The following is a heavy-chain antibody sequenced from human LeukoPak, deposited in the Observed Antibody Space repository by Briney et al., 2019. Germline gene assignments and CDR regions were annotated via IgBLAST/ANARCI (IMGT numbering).Heavy chain of an antibody. CDR1: GFTVSSYW. V-gene: IGHV3-74*01. CDR2: INSDGSST. J-gene: IGHJ4*02. CDR3: ARDGRELLLNY. D-gene: IGHD1-26*01. Sequence: SGGSLRLSCAASGFTVSSYWMHWVRQAPGKGLVWVSRINSDGSSTSYADSVKGRFTISRDNAKNTLYLQMNSLRAEDTAVYYCARDGRELLLNYWGQGTLVTVSS.